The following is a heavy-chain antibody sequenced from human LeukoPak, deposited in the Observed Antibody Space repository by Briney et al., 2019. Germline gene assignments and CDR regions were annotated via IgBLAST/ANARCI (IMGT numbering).Heavy chain of an antibody. CDR3: ARWGLAYTLDY. D-gene: IGHD2-21*01. Sequence: GGALRLSCAASGFTFSTYWMAWVRQAPGKGLEWVANINPGGSEKYYVDSVKGRFTISRDDAKTSLYLQMDNLRVEDTAVYSCARWGLAYTLDYWGQGTLVTVSS. V-gene: IGHV3-7*01. CDR1: GFTFSTYW. CDR2: INPGGSEK. J-gene: IGHJ4*02.